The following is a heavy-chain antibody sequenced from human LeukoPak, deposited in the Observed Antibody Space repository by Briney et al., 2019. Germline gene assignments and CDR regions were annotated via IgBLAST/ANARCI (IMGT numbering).Heavy chain of an antibody. CDR1: GYTFTSYD. V-gene: IGHV1-8*02. Sequence: ASVKVSCKASGYTFTSYDINWVRQATGQGLEWMGWMNPNSGNTGYAQKFQGRVTMTRDMSTSTVYMELSSLRSEDTAVYYCARGSVYYDSSGYYPDAFDIWGQGTMVTVSS. J-gene: IGHJ3*02. D-gene: IGHD3-22*01. CDR3: ARGSVYYDSSGYYPDAFDI. CDR2: MNPNSGNT.